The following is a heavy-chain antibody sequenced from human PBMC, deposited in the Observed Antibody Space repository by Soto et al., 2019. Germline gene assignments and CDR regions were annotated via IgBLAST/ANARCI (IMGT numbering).Heavy chain of an antibody. V-gene: IGHV1-8*01. Sequence: ASVKVSCKASGYTFTCYDINWVRQATGQGLEWMGWMNPNSGNTGYAQKFQGRVAMTRNTSISTAYMELSSLRSEDTAVYYCARGEYCTNGVCYPAPWGQGTLVTVSS. CDR3: ARGEYCTNGVCYPAP. CDR1: GYTFTCYD. J-gene: IGHJ5*02. D-gene: IGHD2-8*01. CDR2: MNPNSGNT.